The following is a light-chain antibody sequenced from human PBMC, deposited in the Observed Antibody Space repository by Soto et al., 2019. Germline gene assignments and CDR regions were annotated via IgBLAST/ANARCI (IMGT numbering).Light chain of an antibody. CDR2: DAS. Sequence: EIQVTQSPSALSASVGDRVTITCQASQDISDVLNWYQQHPWKAPKVLIYDASKLQTGVPSRFSGRGSGQDVSFTFSCLQTDDSRPYNSQLFSDLPITFAQRTRPAI. V-gene: IGKV1-33*01. CDR1: QDISDV. CDR3: QLFSDLPIT. J-gene: IGKJ5*01.